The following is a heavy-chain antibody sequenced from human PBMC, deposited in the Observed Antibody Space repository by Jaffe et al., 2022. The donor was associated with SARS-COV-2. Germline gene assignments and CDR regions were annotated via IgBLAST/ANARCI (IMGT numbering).Heavy chain of an antibody. J-gene: IGHJ3*02. D-gene: IGHD3-22*01. V-gene: IGHV3-9*01. CDR2: ISWNSGSI. CDR3: AKDIDPDYYDSTNAFDI. CDR1: GFTFDDYA. Sequence: EVQLVESGGGLVQPGRSLRLSCAASGFTFDDYAMHWVRQAPGKGLEWVSGISWNSGSIGYADSVKGRFTISRDNAKNSLYLQMNSLRAEDTALYYCAKDIDPDYYDSTNAFDIWGQGTMVTVSS.